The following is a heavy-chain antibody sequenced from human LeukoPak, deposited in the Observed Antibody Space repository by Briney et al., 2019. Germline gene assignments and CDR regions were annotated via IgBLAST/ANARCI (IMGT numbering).Heavy chain of an antibody. V-gene: IGHV4-4*07. CDR3: ARDPRGIVGANHNWFDP. D-gene: IGHD1-26*01. CDR1: GGSISSYY. J-gene: IGHJ5*02. CDR2: IYASGST. Sequence: SETLSLTCTVSGGSISSYYWSWIRQPAGKGLEWIGRIYASGSTNYNPSLKSRVTMSVDTSKSQFSLKLISVTAADTAVYYCARDPRGIVGANHNWFDPWGPGTLVTVSS.